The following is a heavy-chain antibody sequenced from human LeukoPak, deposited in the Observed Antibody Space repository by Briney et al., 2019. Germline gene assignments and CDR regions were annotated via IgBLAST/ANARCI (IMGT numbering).Heavy chain of an antibody. J-gene: IGHJ1*01. D-gene: IGHD3-22*01. CDR2: ISTSTGDT. CDR3: ARAYDSSAYFQH. V-gene: IGHV1-18*01. CDR1: GYSFILYG. Sequence: ASVKVSCKTSGYSFILYGISWVRQAPGQGPEWMGWISTSTGDTKYTQKFQGRVTLTTDTSTSTAYMELSSLRSDDTAVYYCARAYDSSAYFQHWGQGTLVTVSS.